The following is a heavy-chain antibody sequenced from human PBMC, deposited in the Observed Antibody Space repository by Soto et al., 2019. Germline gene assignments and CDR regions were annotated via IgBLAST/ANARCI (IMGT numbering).Heavy chain of an antibody. CDR2: IYYSGST. Sequence: PSETLSLTCTVSGGSISSYYWSWIRQPPGKGMEWIGYIYYSGSTNYNPSLKSRVTISVDTSKNQFSLKLSSVTAADTAVYYCASFLYYDFWSGYYKPPAGWFDPWGQGTLGTVSS. D-gene: IGHD3-3*01. CDR1: GGSISSYY. CDR3: ASFLYYDFWSGYYKPPAGWFDP. V-gene: IGHV4-59*01. J-gene: IGHJ5*02.